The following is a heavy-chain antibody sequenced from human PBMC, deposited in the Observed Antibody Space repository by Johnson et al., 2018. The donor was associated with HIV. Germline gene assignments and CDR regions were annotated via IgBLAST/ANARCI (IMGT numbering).Heavy chain of an antibody. CDR2: IKQDGSEK. V-gene: IGHV3-7*01. CDR3: YAFDI. J-gene: IGHJ3*02. CDR1: GFAFSGYA. Sequence: VQLVESGGGVVQPGRSLRLSCAASGFAFSGYALHWVRQAPGQGLEWVANIKQDGSEKYYVDSVKGRFTISRDNAKNSLYLQMNSLRAEDTAVYYCYAFDIWGQGTMVTVSS.